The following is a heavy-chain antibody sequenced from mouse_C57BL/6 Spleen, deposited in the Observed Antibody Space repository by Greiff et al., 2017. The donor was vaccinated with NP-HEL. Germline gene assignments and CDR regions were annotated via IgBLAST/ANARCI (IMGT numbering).Heavy chain of an antibody. CDR2: ISNGGGST. V-gene: IGHV5-12*01. D-gene: IGHD1-1*01. J-gene: IGHJ4*01. CDR3: ARHYYGTFYAMDY. Sequence: EVHLVESGGGLVQPGGSLKLSCAASGFTFSDYYLYWVRQTPEKRLEWVAYISNGGGSTYYPDTVKGRFTISRDNAKNTLYLQMSHLKSEDTAMYYCARHYYGTFYAMDYWGQGTSVTVSS. CDR1: GFTFSDYY.